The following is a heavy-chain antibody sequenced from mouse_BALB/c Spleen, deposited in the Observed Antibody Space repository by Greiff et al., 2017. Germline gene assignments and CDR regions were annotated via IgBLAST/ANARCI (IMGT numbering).Heavy chain of an antibody. CDR2: IDPYNGGT. CDR1: GYSFTDYN. J-gene: IGHJ2*01. V-gene: IGHV1S135*01. CDR3: ARSPYGNYPFDY. Sequence: EVKLMESGPELVKPGASVKVSCKASGYSFTDYNMYWVKQSHGKSLEWIGYIDPYNGGTSYNQKFKGKATLTVDESSSTAYMQLSSLTSEDSAVYYCARSPYGNYPFDYWGQGTTLTVSS. D-gene: IGHD2-1*01.